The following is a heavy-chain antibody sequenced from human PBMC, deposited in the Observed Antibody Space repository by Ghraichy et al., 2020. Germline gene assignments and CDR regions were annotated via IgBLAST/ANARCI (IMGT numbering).Heavy chain of an antibody. CDR3: AKGAANTYYYDSSGNKFDY. CDR1: GFTFSNYA. CDR2: ISGSGDTT. Sequence: GGSLRLSCAASGFTFSNYAMSWVRQAPGKGLEWVSGISGSGDTTYSADSVKGRFTISRDNSKNTLYLQVNSLRVEDTAVYYCAKGAANTYYYDSSGNKFDYWGQGTLVTVSS. D-gene: IGHD3-22*01. V-gene: IGHV3-23*01. J-gene: IGHJ4*02.